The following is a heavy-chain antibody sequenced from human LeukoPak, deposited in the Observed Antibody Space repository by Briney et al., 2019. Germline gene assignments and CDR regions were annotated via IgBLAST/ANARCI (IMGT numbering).Heavy chain of an antibody. D-gene: IGHD6-13*01. CDR3: ARRYSSSWYNAGYFQH. Sequence: SETLSLTCTVSGGSISSGGYYWSWIRQHPGKGLEWIGYIYYSGSTYYNPSLKSRVTISVDTSKNQFSLKLSSVTAADTAVYYCARRYSSSWYNAGYFQHWGQGTLVTVSS. V-gene: IGHV4-31*03. J-gene: IGHJ1*01. CDR2: IYYSGST. CDR1: GGSISSGGYY.